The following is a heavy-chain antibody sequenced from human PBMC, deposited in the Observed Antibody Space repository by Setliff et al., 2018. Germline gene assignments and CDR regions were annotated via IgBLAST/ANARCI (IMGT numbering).Heavy chain of an antibody. Sequence: LSLTCTVSGGSISGSSNYWGWIRQPPGKGLEWIGSIYSTGSTNYNPSLKSRVTISIDTSKNQFSLNLNSVTAADTAIYYCARGLNSDSWTFAYWGQGSLVTVSS. D-gene: IGHD2-15*01. CDR2: IYSTGST. J-gene: IGHJ4*02. V-gene: IGHV4-39*01. CDR1: GGSISGSSNY. CDR3: ARGLNSDSWTFAY.